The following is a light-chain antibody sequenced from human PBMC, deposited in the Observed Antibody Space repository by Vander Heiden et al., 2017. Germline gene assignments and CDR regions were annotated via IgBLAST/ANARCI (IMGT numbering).Light chain of an antibody. Sequence: QPVLTQPPPASATPGQRVTISCSGSSSNIGINYVYWYQQLPGTAPKLLIDRSNQRPSGVSDRFSGSKSGTSASLAISGLRSEDEADYYCAAWDDNLSGLLFGGGTKLTLL. CDR1: SSNIGINY. V-gene: IGLV1-47*01. CDR2: RSN. CDR3: AAWDDNLSGLL. J-gene: IGLJ2*01.